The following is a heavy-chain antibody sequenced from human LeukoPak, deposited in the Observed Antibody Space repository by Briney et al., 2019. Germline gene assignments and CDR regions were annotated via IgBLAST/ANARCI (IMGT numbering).Heavy chain of an antibody. D-gene: IGHD3-22*01. J-gene: IGHJ4*02. CDR2: IIPILGIA. CDR1: GGTFSSYA. Sequence: SVKVSCKASGGTFSSYAISWVRQAPGQGLEWMGRIIPILGIANYAQKFQGRVTITADKSTSTAYMELSSLRSEDTAVYYCARDDTDYYDSSGYYPTWWGQGTLVTVSS. V-gene: IGHV1-69*04. CDR3: ARDDTDYYDSSGYYPTW.